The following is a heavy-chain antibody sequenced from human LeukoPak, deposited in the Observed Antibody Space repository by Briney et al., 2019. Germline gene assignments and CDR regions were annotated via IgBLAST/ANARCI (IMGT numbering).Heavy chain of an antibody. D-gene: IGHD3-10*01. CDR2: ISYDGSNK. CDR1: GFTFSSYG. V-gene: IGHV3-30*18. J-gene: IGHJ6*02. Sequence: PGRSLRLSCAASGFTFSSYGMHWGRQAPGKGLEWVAVISYDGSNKYYADSVKGRFTISRDNSKNTLYLQMNSLRAEDTAVYYCAKDQLLWFGSDGMDVWGQGTTVTVSS. CDR3: AKDQLLWFGSDGMDV.